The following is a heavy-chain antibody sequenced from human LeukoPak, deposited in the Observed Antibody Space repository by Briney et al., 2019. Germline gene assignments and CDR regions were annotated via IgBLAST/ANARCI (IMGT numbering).Heavy chain of an antibody. D-gene: IGHD3-22*01. CDR3: AREYNYYDSSGYYYHDAFDI. CDR1: GGSISSVGYS. V-gene: IGHV4-30-2*01. CDR2: IYHSGST. J-gene: IGHJ3*02. Sequence: PSDTLSLTCAVSGGSISSVGYSWSWIRQPPGKGLEWIGYIYHSGSTYYNPSLKSRVTISVDRSKNQFSLKLSSVTAADTAVYYCAREYNYYDSSGYYYHDAFDIWGQGTMVTVSS.